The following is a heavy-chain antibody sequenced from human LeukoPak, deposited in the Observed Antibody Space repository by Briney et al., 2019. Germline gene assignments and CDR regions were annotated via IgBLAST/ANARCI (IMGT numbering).Heavy chain of an antibody. J-gene: IGHJ5*02. CDR1: GGSFSGYY. CDR2: INHSGST. CDR3: ASLTTPPSATNWFDP. D-gene: IGHD4-11*01. V-gene: IGHV4-34*01. Sequence: LETLSLTCAVYGGSFSGYYWSWIRQPPGKGLEWIGEINHSGSTNYNPSLKSRVTISVDTSKNQFSLKLSSVTAADTAVYYCASLTTPPSATNWFDPWGQGTLVTVSS.